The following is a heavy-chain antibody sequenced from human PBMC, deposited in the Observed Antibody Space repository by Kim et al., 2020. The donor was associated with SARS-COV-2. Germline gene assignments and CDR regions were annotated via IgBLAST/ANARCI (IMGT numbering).Heavy chain of an antibody. CDR1: GYTFTSYA. J-gene: IGHJ4*02. D-gene: IGHD3-10*01. CDR3: ARVMSPGYYGSGIRRVFSDY. Sequence: ASVKVSCKASGYTFTSYAMHWVRQAPGQRLEWMGWINAGNGNTKYSQKFQGRVIITRDTSASTAYMELSSLRSEDTAVYYCARVMSPGYYGSGIRRVFSDYWGQGTLVTVSS. CDR2: INAGNGNT. V-gene: IGHV1-3*01.